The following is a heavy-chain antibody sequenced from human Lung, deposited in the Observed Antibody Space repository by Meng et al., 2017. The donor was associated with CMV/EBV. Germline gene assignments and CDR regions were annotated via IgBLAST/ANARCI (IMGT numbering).Heavy chain of an antibody. Sequence: SCAASGFTFSSYWMHWVRQAPGKGLVWVSRINSDGSSTSYADSVKGRFTISRDNAKNTLYLQMNSLRAEDTAVYYCARDEVRYYDFWSGYGGMDVWXQGTXVTVSS. CDR3: ARDEVRYYDFWSGYGGMDV. CDR1: GFTFSSYW. D-gene: IGHD3-3*01. V-gene: IGHV3-74*01. CDR2: INSDGSST. J-gene: IGHJ6*02.